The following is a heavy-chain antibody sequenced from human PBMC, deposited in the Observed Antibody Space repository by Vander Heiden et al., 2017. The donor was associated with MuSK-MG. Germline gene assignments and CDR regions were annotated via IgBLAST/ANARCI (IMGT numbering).Heavy chain of an antibody. Sequence: EVQLLESGGGLVKPGGSLRLSWQASGFTFSNAWMSWVRQAPGKGLEWVGRIKSKTDGGTTDYAAPVKGRFTISRDDSKNTLYLQMNSLKTEDTAVYYCTTAVASSSWYRDYWGQGTLVTVSS. D-gene: IGHD6-13*01. CDR1: GFTFSNAW. CDR2: IKSKTDGGTT. J-gene: IGHJ4*02. CDR3: TTAVASSSWYRDY. V-gene: IGHV3-15*01.